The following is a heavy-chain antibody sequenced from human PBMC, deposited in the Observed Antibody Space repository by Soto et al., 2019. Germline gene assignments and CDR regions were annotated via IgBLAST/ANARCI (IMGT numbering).Heavy chain of an antibody. D-gene: IGHD3-16*01. CDR3: ARDLVEGALNGFDV. CDR2: ISDIGTYI. Sequence: EVQLAESGGGLVKPGGSLRLSCVASGFTLSDHSMNWVRLAPGKGLEWVSSISDIGTYIFYADSVKGRFTISRDNTKNSLYLQMDRLGAEDTALYYYARDLVEGALNGFDVWGQGTMVTVSS. J-gene: IGHJ3*01. CDR1: GFTLSDHS. V-gene: IGHV3-21*01.